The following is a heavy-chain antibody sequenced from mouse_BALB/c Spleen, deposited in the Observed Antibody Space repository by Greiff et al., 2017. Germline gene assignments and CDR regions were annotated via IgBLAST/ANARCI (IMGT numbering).Heavy chain of an antibody. CDR3: AMAYGSPWFAY. J-gene: IGHJ3*01. CDR1: GYSFTGYY. CDR2: INPYNGAT. D-gene: IGHD1-1*01. Sequence: EVQLQQSGPELVKPGASVKISCKASGYSFTGYYMHWVKQSHVKSLEWIGRINPYNGATSYNQNFKDKASLTVDKSSSTAYMELHSLTSEDSAVYYCAMAYGSPWFAYWGQGTLVTVSA. V-gene: IGHV1-31*01.